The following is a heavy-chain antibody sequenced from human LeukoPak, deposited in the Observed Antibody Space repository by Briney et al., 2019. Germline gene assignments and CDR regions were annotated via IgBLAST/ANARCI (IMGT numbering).Heavy chain of an antibody. Sequence: PSQSLSLTWTVSARSISSSSNYWGWLRQPPGKGLEWIGSISYSESTYYNPSLKSRVTISVDTSKTQFSLKLSSVTAAHTAVYYCAKTWIPAPFVYWGEGTLVTVSS. J-gene: IGHJ4*02. CDR1: ARSISSSSNY. V-gene: IGHV4-39*01. CDR3: AKTWIPAPFVY. CDR2: ISYSEST. D-gene: IGHD5-18*01.